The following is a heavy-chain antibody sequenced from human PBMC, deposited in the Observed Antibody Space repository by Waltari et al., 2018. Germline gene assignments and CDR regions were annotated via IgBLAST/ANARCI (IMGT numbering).Heavy chain of an antibody. CDR1: GGFFSCYY. J-gene: IGHJ4*02. Sequence: QVQLQQWGAGLLKPSETLSLTCAVYGGFFSCYYWSWIRQPPGKGLEWIGEINHSGSTNYNPSLKSRVTISVDTSKNQFSLKLSSVTAADTAVYYCARVEGNDYGDYVDYWGQGTLVTVSS. CDR2: INHSGST. V-gene: IGHV4-34*01. CDR3: ARVEGNDYGDYVDY. D-gene: IGHD4-17*01.